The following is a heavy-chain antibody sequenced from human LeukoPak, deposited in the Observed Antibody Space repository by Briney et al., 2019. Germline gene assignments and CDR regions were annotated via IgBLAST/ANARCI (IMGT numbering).Heavy chain of an antibody. J-gene: IGHJ6*03. D-gene: IGHD4-11*01. CDR3: AREPPMPPTGDMDV. Sequence: PGGSLRLSCAASGFTFSSYAMHWVRQAPGKGLEWVAVISYDGSNKYYADSVKGRFTISRDNSKNTLYLQMNSLRAEDTAVYYCAREPPMPPTGDMDVWGKGTTVTVSS. V-gene: IGHV3-30-3*01. CDR2: ISYDGSNK. CDR1: GFTFSSYA.